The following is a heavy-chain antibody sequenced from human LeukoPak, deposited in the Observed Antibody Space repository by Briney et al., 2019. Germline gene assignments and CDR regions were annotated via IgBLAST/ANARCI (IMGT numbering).Heavy chain of an antibody. CDR3: ASTYYCDSSGYHGGNYFDY. CDR2: IYSGGST. CDR1: GFTVSSNY. V-gene: IGHV3-66*02. Sequence: GGSLRLSCAASGFTVSSNYMSWVRQAPGKGLEWVSVIYSGGSTYYADSVKGRFTISRDNSKNTLYLQMNSLRAEDTAVYYCASTYYCDSSGYHGGNYFDYWGQGTLVTVSS. J-gene: IGHJ4*02. D-gene: IGHD3-22*01.